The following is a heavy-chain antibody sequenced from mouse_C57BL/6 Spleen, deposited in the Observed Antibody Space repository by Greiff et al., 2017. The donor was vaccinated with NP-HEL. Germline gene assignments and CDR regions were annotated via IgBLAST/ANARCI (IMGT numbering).Heavy chain of an antibody. Sequence: QVQLQQPGAELVKPGASVKLSCKASGYTFTSYWMHWVKQRPGQGLEWIGMLHPYSGSTNYNEKFKSKATLTVDKSSSTAYMQLSSLTSEYSAVYDCATDGSSPNWYFEVWGTGTTVTVSS. J-gene: IGHJ1*03. V-gene: IGHV1-64*01. D-gene: IGHD1-1*01. CDR1: GYTFTSYW. CDR3: ATDGSSPNWYFEV. CDR2: LHPYSGST.